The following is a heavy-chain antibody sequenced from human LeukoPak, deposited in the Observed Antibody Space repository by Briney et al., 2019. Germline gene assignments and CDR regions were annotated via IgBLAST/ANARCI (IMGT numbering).Heavy chain of an antibody. CDR3: ARDHPGFDP. V-gene: IGHV4-59*01. CDR2: IYCSGST. J-gene: IGHJ5*02. Sequence: SETLSLTCTVSGGSISSYYWSWIRQPPGKGLEWIGYIYCSGSTNYNPSLKSRVTISVDTSKNQFSLKLSSVTAADTAVYYCARDHPGFDPWGQGTLVTVSS. CDR1: GGSISSYY.